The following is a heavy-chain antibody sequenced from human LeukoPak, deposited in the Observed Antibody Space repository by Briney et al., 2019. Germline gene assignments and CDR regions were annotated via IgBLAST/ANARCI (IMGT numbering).Heavy chain of an antibody. Sequence: SETLSLTCAVYGGSFSGYYWSWIRQPPGKGLEWIGEINHSGSNNYNPSLKSRVTISVDTSKNQFSLKLSSVTAADTAVYYCARGAREWGQGTLVTVSS. D-gene: IGHD5-24*01. CDR3: ARGARE. J-gene: IGHJ4*02. CDR2: INHSGSN. V-gene: IGHV4-34*01. CDR1: GGSFSGYY.